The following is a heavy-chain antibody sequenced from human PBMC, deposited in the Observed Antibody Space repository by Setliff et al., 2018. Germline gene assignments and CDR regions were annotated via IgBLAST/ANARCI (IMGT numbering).Heavy chain of an antibody. CDR2: IYRGDRDT. D-gene: IGHD3-16*01. Sequence: GGSLRLSCAASGFTLSPFAMSWVRQAPGKGLEWVSTIYRGDRDTFYTDSVKGRFTIFRDNAKNSLSLQMNSLRTEDTAVYYCFGAGTCSYWGQGTQVTVSS. J-gene: IGHJ4*02. CDR1: GFTLSPFA. CDR3: FGAGTCSY. V-gene: IGHV3-23*05.